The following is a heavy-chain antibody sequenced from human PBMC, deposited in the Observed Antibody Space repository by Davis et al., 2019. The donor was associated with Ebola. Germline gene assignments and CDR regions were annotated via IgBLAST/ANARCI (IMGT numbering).Heavy chain of an antibody. CDR3: ARDGGVGWLGFFDY. D-gene: IGHD6-19*01. V-gene: IGHV4-61*01. CDR2: IYYSGST. Sequence: PSETLSLTCTVSGGSVSSGSYYWSWIRQPPGKGLEWIGYIYYSGSTNYNPSLKSRVTISVDTSKNQFSLKLSSVTAADTAVYYCARDGGVGWLGFFDYWGQGTLVTVSS. J-gene: IGHJ4*02. CDR1: GGSVSSGSYY.